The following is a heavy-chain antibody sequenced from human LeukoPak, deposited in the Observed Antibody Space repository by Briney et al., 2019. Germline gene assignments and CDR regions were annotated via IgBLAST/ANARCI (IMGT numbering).Heavy chain of an antibody. D-gene: IGHD3-22*01. Sequence: SETLSLTCTVSGGSISSYYWSWIRQPPGKGLEWIGYIYYSGSTNYNPSLKSRVTISVDTSKNQFSLKPSSVTAADTAVYYCARDDGFYDSSGYYYVAFDIWGQGTMVTVSS. CDR1: GGSISSYY. CDR2: IYYSGST. V-gene: IGHV4-59*01. J-gene: IGHJ3*02. CDR3: ARDDGFYDSSGYYYVAFDI.